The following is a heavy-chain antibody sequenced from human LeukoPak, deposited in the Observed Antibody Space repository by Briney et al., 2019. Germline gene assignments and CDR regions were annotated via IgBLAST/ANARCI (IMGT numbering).Heavy chain of an antibody. D-gene: IGHD2-15*01. CDR1: GYTFTSYG. CDR2: ISAYNGNT. V-gene: IGHV1-18*01. Sequence: GASVKVSCKASGYTFTSYGISWVRQAPGQGLEWMGWISAYNGNTNYAQKLQGRVTMTTDTSTSTAYMELRSLRSDDTAVYYCARDGARYCSGGSCYYPPDYWGQGTLVTVSS. J-gene: IGHJ4*02. CDR3: ARDGARYCSGGSCYYPPDY.